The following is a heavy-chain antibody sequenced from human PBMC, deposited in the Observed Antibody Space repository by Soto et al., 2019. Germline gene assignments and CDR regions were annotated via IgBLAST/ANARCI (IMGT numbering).Heavy chain of an antibody. CDR3: ARMKKSELADAVDI. V-gene: IGHV1-69*06. D-gene: IGHD1-26*01. CDR1: GGTFSSYA. CDR2: IIPMFGTA. Sequence: QVQLVQSGAEVKKPGSSVKVSCKASGGTFSSYAITWVRQAPGQGLEWMGGIIPMFGTAKYAQKFQGRVTITADKSTSTAYMEVTSLRSEDTAVYSCARMKKSELADAVDIWGQGTMVTVSS. J-gene: IGHJ3*02.